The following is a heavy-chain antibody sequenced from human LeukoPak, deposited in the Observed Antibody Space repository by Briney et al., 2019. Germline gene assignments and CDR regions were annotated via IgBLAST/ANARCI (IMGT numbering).Heavy chain of an antibody. D-gene: IGHD2-21*01. J-gene: IGHJ4*02. V-gene: IGHV3-23*01. Sequence: GGSLRLSCAASGFTFSSYWMSWVRQAPEKGLEWVSAISGSGGSTYYADSVKGRFTISRDNSKNTLYLQMNSLRAEDTAVYYCAKLYILASRLPFGDYWGQGTLVTVSS. CDR3: AKLYILASRLPFGDY. CDR2: ISGSGGST. CDR1: GFTFSSYW.